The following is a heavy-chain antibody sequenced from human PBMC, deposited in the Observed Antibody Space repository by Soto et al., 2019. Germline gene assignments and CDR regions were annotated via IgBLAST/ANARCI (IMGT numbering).Heavy chain of an antibody. CDR1: GFTFSSYA. CDR3: AKDFVASHLAVLFDY. D-gene: IGHD6-19*01. CDR2: ISGSGGST. V-gene: IGHV3-23*01. J-gene: IGHJ4*02. Sequence: GGSLRLSCEASGFTFSSYAMSWVRQAPGKGLEWVSAISGSGGSTYYADSVKGRFTISRDNSKNTLYLQMNSLRAEDTAVYYCAKDFVASHLAVLFDYWGQGTLVTVSS.